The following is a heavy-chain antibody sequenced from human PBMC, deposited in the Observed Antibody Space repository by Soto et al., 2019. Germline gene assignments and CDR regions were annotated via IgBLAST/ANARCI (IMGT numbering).Heavy chain of an antibody. D-gene: IGHD6-13*01. V-gene: IGHV3-11*05. J-gene: IGHJ2*01. Sequence: QVQLVESGGGLVKPGGSLRLSCAASGFTFSDYYINWIRQAPGKGLEWLSYISGSSSHTNYEDSVRGRFTISRDNANNSLYLQMDSLRAEDSAVYYCARVTSAAPEGLWGRGTLVTVSS. CDR3: ARVTSAAPEGL. CDR2: ISGSSSHT. CDR1: GFTFSDYY.